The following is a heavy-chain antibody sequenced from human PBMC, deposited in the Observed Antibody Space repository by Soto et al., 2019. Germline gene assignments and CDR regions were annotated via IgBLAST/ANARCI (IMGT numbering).Heavy chain of an antibody. CDR2: INHSGST. CDR1: GGSFSDNY. Sequence: QVLLQQWGAGLLKASETLSLTCAVYGGSFSDNYWSWIRQPPGKGLEWIGEINHSGSTNYNPSLKSRVTISVDTSKSQFSLKLSSVTAADTAVYYCASEGVGDFWSGYYRYYYMGVWGKGTTVTVSS. CDR3: ASEGVGDFWSGYYRYYYMGV. V-gene: IGHV4-34*01. D-gene: IGHD3-3*01. J-gene: IGHJ6*03.